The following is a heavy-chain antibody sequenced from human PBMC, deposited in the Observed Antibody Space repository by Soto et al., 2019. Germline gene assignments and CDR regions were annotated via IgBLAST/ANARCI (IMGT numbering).Heavy chain of an antibody. CDR3: ARWGTTGGFDL. V-gene: IGHV3-30*19. CDR1: GFRFKSFV. J-gene: IGHJ4*02. D-gene: IGHD3-16*01. CDR2: TSYDGNNK. Sequence: QVQLVESGGGVVQPGASLRLSCAASGFRFKSFVMHWVRQAPGKGLEWVAFTSYDGNNKDYGDSVKGRFTVSRDNSPNTLYPQMDFLRPEDTALYYCARWGTTGGFDLWGQGTLVSVSS.